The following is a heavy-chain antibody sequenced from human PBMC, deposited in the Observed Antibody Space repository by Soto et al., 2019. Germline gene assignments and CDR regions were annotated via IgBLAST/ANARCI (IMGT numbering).Heavy chain of an antibody. CDR1: GGTFSSYT. Sequence: QVQLVQSGAEVKKPGSSVKVSCKASGGTFSSYTISWVRQAPGQGLEWMGRIIPILGIANYAQKIQGRVTITGDKSTSTAYMEISSLRSVDKAVYYYARGYGWGSYSDYYYYSMDVWGQGTTVTVSS. V-gene: IGHV1-69*02. CDR3: ARGYGWGSYSDYYYYSMDV. CDR2: IIPILGIA. J-gene: IGHJ6*02. D-gene: IGHD3-10*01.